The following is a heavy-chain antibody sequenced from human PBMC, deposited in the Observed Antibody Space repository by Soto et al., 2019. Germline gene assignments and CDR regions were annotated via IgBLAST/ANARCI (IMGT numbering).Heavy chain of an antibody. Sequence: QVQLVQSGGEVKKPGASVRVSCKASGYSFTGFGINWVRQAPGQGLEWMGWINPYTGHTNYAQKLQDRVIMTTDTSTTTAYLDLRTLRSDDTALYFCARGQSPVAGNYNYVDVWGRGTTVSFSS. D-gene: IGHD6-19*01. J-gene: IGHJ6*03. CDR2: INPYTGHT. V-gene: IGHV1-18*01. CDR1: GYSFTGFG. CDR3: ARGQSPVAGNYNYVDV.